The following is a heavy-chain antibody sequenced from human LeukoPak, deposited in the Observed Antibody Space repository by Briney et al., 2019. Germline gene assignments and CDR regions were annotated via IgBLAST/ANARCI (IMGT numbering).Heavy chain of an antibody. CDR2: ISSSSSYI. D-gene: IGHD3-9*01. CDR3: ARGSSGYYDILTGSDY. Sequence: GGSLRFSCAASGFTFSSYSMNWVRQAPGKGLEWVSSISSSSSYIYYADSVKGRFTISRDNAKNSLYLQMNSLRAEDTAVYYCARGSSGYYDILTGSDYWGQGTLVTVSS. CDR1: GFTFSSYS. J-gene: IGHJ4*02. V-gene: IGHV3-21*01.